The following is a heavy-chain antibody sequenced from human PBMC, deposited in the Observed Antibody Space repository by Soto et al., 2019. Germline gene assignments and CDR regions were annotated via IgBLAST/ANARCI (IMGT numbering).Heavy chain of an antibody. CDR3: ARVGTYNWNDGWFDP. V-gene: IGHV1-3*01. Sequence: QVQLVQSGAEVKKPGASVKVSCKASGYTFTSYAMHWVRQAPGQRLEWMGWINAGNGNTKYSQKFKGRVTITRDTSASTAYMELSSLRSEDTAVYYCARVGTYNWNDGWFDPWGQGTLVTVSS. CDR2: INAGNGNT. CDR1: GYTFTSYA. D-gene: IGHD1-1*01. J-gene: IGHJ5*02.